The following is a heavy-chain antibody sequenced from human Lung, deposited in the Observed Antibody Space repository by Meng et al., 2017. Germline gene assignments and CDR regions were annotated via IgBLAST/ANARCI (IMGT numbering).Heavy chain of an antibody. D-gene: IGHD3-10*01. CDR3: ARGSITMVRGVSVFDP. Sequence: GQLQGSGPGLVKPSGNRSLPWAVSGGSISSSNGWSWVRQPPGKGLEWIGEIYHSGSTNYNPSLKSRVTISVDKSKNQFSLKLSSVTAADTAVYYCARGSITMVRGVSVFDPWGQGTLVTVSS. J-gene: IGHJ5*02. CDR1: GGSISSSNG. CDR2: IYHSGST. V-gene: IGHV4-4*02.